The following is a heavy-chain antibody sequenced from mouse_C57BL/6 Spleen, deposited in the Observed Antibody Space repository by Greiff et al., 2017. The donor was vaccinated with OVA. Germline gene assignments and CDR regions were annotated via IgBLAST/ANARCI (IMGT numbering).Heavy chain of an antibody. CDR3: ARGDYLYAMDY. CDR2: ISSGSSTI. D-gene: IGHD2-13*01. Sequence: EVKLVESGGGLVKPGGSLKLSCAASGFTFSDYGMHWVRQAPEKGLEWVAYISSGSSTIYYADTVKGRFTISRDNAKNTLFLQMTSLRSEDTAMYYGARGDYLYAMDYWGQGTSVTVSS. V-gene: IGHV5-17*01. J-gene: IGHJ4*01. CDR1: GFTFSDYG.